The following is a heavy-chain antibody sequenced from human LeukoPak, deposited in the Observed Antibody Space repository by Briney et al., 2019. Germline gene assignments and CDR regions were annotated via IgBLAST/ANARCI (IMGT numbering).Heavy chain of an antibody. CDR3: ARGGWLQRARSTDY. D-gene: IGHD5-24*01. CDR1: GGSFSGYY. CDR2: INHSGST. V-gene: IGHV4-34*01. J-gene: IGHJ4*02. Sequence: SETLSLTCAVYGGSFSGYYWSWIRQPPEKGLEWIGEINHSGSTNYNPSLKSRVTISVDTSKNQFSLKLSSVTAADTAVYYCARGGWLQRARSTDYWGQGTLVTVSS.